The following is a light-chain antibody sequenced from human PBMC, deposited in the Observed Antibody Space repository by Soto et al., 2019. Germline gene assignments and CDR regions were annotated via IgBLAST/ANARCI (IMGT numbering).Light chain of an antibody. CDR3: QQYDSYPWT. J-gene: IGKJ1*01. CDR1: QSISSW. Sequence: GDRVTVTCRASQSISSWLAWYQQKPGKVPKLLIYDASSLESGVPSRFSGGGSGTEFTLTISSLQPDDFATYYCQQYDSYPWTFGQGTNVDIK. V-gene: IGKV1-5*01. CDR2: DAS.